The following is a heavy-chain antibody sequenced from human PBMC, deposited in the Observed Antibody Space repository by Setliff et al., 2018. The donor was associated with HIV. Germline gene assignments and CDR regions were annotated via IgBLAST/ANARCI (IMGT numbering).Heavy chain of an antibody. D-gene: IGHD6-6*01. Sequence: ASVKVSCKASNYTVSTYAITWVRQAPGQGLEWMGWISTYYGSTKYEQKFQGRVTMTTDLSTSTAHMELRSLRSADTAVYYCARDPTYISSWPGHAFDIWGQGTMVTVSS. J-gene: IGHJ3*02. V-gene: IGHV1-18*01. CDR2: ISTYYGST. CDR3: ARDPTYISSWPGHAFDI. CDR1: NYTVSTYA.